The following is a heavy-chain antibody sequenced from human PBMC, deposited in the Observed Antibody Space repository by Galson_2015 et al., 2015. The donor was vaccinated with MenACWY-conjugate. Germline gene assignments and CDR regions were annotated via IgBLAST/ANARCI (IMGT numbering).Heavy chain of an antibody. J-gene: IGHJ4*02. CDR1: GFTFSSYS. D-gene: IGHD5-12*01. Sequence: SLRLSCAASGFTFSSYSMNWVRQAPGKGLEWVSSISSSSSYIYYADSVKGRFTISRDNAKNSLYLQMNSLKAEGTAVYYCARGYSGYDWNFDYWGQGTLVTVSS. CDR2: ISSSSSYI. V-gene: IGHV3-21*01. CDR3: ARGYSGYDWNFDY.